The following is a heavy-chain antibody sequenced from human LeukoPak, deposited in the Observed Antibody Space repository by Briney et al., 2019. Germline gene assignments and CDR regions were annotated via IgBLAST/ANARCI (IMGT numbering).Heavy chain of an antibody. J-gene: IGHJ4*02. CDR3: ARVRGDDKYSSGWYLDY. CDR2: IWYDGSNK. CDR1: GFTFSSYV. Sequence: GGSLRLSCAASGFTFSSYVMHWVRQAPGKGLEWVAVIWYDGSNKYYADSVKGRFTISRDNSKNTLYLQMNSLRAGDTAVYYCARVRGDDKYSSGWYLDYWGQGTLVTVSS. V-gene: IGHV3-33*08. D-gene: IGHD6-19*01.